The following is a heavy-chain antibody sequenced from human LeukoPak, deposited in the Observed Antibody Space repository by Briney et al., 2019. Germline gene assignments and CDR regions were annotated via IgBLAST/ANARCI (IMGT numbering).Heavy chain of an antibody. CDR2: ISDGGRAT. V-gene: IGHV3-7*03. Sequence: GGSLRLSCAASGYRFSPYWMSWVRQTPGKGLEWVASISDGGRATYYGDSVRGRFTISRDGARNSLFLQMNGLRADDTAVYYCTRESYVPDSWGQGTLVTVSS. CDR3: TRESYVPDS. D-gene: IGHD3-10*02. CDR1: GYRFSPYW. J-gene: IGHJ5*02.